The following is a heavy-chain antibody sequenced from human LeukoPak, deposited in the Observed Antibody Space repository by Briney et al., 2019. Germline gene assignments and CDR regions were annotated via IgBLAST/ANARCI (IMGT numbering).Heavy chain of an antibody. J-gene: IGHJ4*02. V-gene: IGHV3-53*01. CDR3: ARHNRGDYDFFDF. Sequence: GGSLRLSCAASGFTVSSIYMNYLPQAPGKGLEWVSIINSGENTYHADSVKGRFTISRDNSKNTLYLQMNNLRAEDTAIYYCARHNRGDYDFFDFWGQVTMVTVS. D-gene: IGHD5-12*01. CDR1: GFTVSSIY. CDR2: INSGENT.